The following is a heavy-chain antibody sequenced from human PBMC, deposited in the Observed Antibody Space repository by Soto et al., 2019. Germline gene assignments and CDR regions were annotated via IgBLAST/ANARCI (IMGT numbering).Heavy chain of an antibody. V-gene: IGHV4-34*01. J-gene: IGHJ2*01. Sequence: QVQLQQWGAGLLKPSETLSLTCAVYGGSFSGYYWSWIRQPPGKGLEWIGEINHSGSTNYNPSLKSRVIISVDTSKNQFSLKLSSVTAADTAVYYCARGTKQQLAIVRGYWYFDLWGRGTLVTVSS. D-gene: IGHD6-13*01. CDR3: ARGTKQQLAIVRGYWYFDL. CDR2: INHSGST. CDR1: GGSFSGYY.